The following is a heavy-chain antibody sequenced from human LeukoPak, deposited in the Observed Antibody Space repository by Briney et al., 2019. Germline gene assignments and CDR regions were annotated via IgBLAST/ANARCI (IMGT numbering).Heavy chain of an antibody. V-gene: IGHV4-34*01. J-gene: IGHJ3*02. CDR3: ASAEGYCSSTSCDRRAAFDI. D-gene: IGHD2-2*01. CDR2: INHSGST. CDR1: GGSFSGYY. Sequence: PSETLSLTCAVYGGSFSGYYWSWIRQPPGKGLEWIGEINHSGSTNYNPSLKSRVTISVDTSKNQFSLKLSSVTAADTAVYYCASAEGYCSSTSCDRRAAFDIWGQGTMVTVSS.